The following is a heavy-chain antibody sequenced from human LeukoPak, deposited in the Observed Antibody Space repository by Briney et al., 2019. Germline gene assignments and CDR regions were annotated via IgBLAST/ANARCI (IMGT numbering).Heavy chain of an antibody. CDR2: FDPEDVVT. CDR3: ATSKRITMVRGVIISNYYYGMDV. V-gene: IGHV1-24*01. D-gene: IGHD3-10*01. J-gene: IGHJ6*02. CDR1: GYTLTELS. Sequence: ASVKVSCKLSGYTLTELSMHWVRQAPGNRLEWLGGFDPEDVVTIYVQKFQGRVTMTEDTSTDTAYMELSSLRSEDTAVYYCATSKRITMVRGVIISNYYYGMDVWGQGTTVTVSS.